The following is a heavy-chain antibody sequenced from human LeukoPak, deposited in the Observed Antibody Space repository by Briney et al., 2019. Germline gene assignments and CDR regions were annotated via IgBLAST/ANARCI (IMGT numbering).Heavy chain of an antibody. CDR1: GGSISNYY. D-gene: IGHD1-1*01. CDR3: ARLNGGY. Sequence: SETLSLTCTVSGGSISNYYWSWIRQPPGRGLEWIGYINYSGSTNYNSSLKNRVTISVDTSKNQFSLKVTSVTAADTAVYYCARLNGGYWGQGTLVTVSS. J-gene: IGHJ4*02. V-gene: IGHV4-59*08. CDR2: INYSGST.